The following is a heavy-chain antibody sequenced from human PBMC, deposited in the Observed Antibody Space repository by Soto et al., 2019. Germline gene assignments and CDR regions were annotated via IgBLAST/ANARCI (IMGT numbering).Heavy chain of an antibody. V-gene: IGHV4-30-4*01. J-gene: IGHJ4*02. CDR2: IYYSGST. Sequence: LSLTCTVSGGSISSGDYYWSWIRQPPGKGLEWIGYIYYSGSTYYNPSLKSRVTISVDTSKNQFSLKLSSVTAADTAVYYCARSHYDFWSGHHPFDYWGQGTLVTVSS. D-gene: IGHD3-3*01. CDR3: ARSHYDFWSGHHPFDY. CDR1: GGSISSGDYY.